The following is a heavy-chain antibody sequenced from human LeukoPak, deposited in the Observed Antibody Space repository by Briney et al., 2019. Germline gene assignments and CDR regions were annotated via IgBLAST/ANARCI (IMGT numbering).Heavy chain of an antibody. CDR1: GGSVGSAGYY. J-gene: IGHJ4*02. CDR2: IYYIRNT. Sequence: SETLSLTCTVSGGSVGSAGYYWSWIRQPPGGGLEWIGYIYYIRNTNYNPSLKSRVTMSLDPSKNQFSLLLNSVTAADTAVYYCARTQSQSGSYRYYFGYWVQGTLVTVSS. V-gene: IGHV4-61*08. D-gene: IGHD1-26*01. CDR3: ARTQSQSGSYRYYFGY.